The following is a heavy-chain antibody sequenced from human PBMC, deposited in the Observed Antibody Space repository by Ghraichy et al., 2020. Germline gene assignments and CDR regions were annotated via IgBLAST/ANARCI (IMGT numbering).Heavy chain of an antibody. Sequence: SQTLSLTCAISGDIVSSKNAAWNWIRQSPSRGLEWLGRTYYRSKWYNDYTISVKSRITINPDTSKNQFSLQLNSVTPEDTAIYYCARSNYGDYSFFFDSWGQGTLVTVSS. CDR2: TYYRSKWYN. CDR3: ARSNYGDYSFFFDS. J-gene: IGHJ4*02. CDR1: GDIVSSKNAA. D-gene: IGHD4-17*01. V-gene: IGHV6-1*01.